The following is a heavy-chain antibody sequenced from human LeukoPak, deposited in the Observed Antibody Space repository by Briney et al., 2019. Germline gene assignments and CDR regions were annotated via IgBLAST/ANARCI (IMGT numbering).Heavy chain of an antibody. V-gene: IGHV4-34*01. CDR1: GGSFSGYY. J-gene: IGHJ4*02. CDR3: ARSFYGSPDY. CDR2: INHSGST. Sequence: PSETLSLTCAVYGGSFSGYYWSWIRQPPGKGLEWIGEINHSGSTNYNPSLKSRVTISVDTSKNQFSLKLSSVTAADTAVYYCARSFYGSPDYWGQGTLVTVSS. D-gene: IGHD3-3*02.